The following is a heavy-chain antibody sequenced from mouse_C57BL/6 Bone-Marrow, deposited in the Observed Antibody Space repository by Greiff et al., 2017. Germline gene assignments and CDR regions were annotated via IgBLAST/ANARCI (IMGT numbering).Heavy chain of an antibody. CDR2: IYPGDGDT. J-gene: IGHJ2*01. D-gene: IGHD1-1*01. Sequence: VQLQQSGAELVKPGASVKISCKASGYAFSSYWMNWVKQRPGKGLEWIGQIYPGDGDTNYNGKFKGKATLTADKSSSTAYMQLSSLTSEDSAVYFCARFITRYYFDYWGQGTTLTVSS. CDR1: GYAFSSYW. V-gene: IGHV1-80*01. CDR3: ARFITRYYFDY.